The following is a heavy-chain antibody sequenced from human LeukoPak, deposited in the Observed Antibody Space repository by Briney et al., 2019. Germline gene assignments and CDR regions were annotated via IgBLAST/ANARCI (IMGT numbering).Heavy chain of an antibody. CDR3: ARSEGSGWGLLAYYYYYMDV. V-gene: IGHV3-48*02. Sequence: GGSLRLSCAASGFTFSSYSMNWVRQAPGKGLEWVSYISSSSSTIYYADSVKGRFTISRDNAKNSLYLQMNSLRDEDTAVYNRARSEGSGWGLLAYYYYYMDVWGKGTTVTVSS. CDR1: GFTFSSYS. J-gene: IGHJ6*03. CDR2: ISSSSSTI. D-gene: IGHD6-19*01.